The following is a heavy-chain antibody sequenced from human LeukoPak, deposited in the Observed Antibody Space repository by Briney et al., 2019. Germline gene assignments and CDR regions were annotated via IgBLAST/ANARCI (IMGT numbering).Heavy chain of an antibody. V-gene: IGHV3-23*01. Sequence: PGASLRLSCAASGFTFSSYAMSWVRQAPGKGLELVSAISGSGGSTYYADSVKGRFTISRDNSKNTLYLQMNSLRAEDTAVDYCAKSPANYYYYGMDVWGQGNTVTVSS. CDR2: ISGSGGST. CDR3: AKSPANYYYYGMDV. D-gene: IGHD2-2*01. J-gene: IGHJ6*02. CDR1: GFTFSSYA.